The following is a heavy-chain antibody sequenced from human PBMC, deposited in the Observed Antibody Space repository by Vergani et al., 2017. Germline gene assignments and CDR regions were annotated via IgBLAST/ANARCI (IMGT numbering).Heavy chain of an antibody. CDR1: GFTFSSYA. CDR2: SRNKANSYTT. D-gene: IGHD6-13*01. J-gene: IGHJ6*02. CDR3: VRGSGVKQQPYGYYYGLDV. Sequence: EVQLLESGGGLVQPGGSLRLSCAASGFTFSSYAMSWVRQAPGQGLEWVARSRNKANSYTTEYAASVKGRFSISRDDSKNSLYLQLNSLKVEDTAVYYCVRGSGVKQQPYGYYYGLDVWGQGTTVTVSS. V-gene: IGHV3-72*01.